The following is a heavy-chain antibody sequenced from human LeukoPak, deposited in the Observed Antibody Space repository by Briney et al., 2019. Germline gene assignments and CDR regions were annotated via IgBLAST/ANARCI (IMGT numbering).Heavy chain of an antibody. Sequence: PGGSLRLSCAASGFTFSSYSMNWVRQAPGKGLEWVSYISSSSSTIYYADSVKGRFTISRDNAKNSLYLQMNSLRAEDTAVYYCARDKPVGATLFDYWGQGTLVTVSS. J-gene: IGHJ4*02. CDR1: GFTFSSYS. D-gene: IGHD1-26*01. V-gene: IGHV3-48*01. CDR2: ISSSSSTI. CDR3: ARDKPVGATLFDY.